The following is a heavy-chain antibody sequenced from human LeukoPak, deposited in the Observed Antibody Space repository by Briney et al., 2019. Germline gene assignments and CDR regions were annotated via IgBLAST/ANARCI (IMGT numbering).Heavy chain of an antibody. CDR1: GSTFSSYE. J-gene: IGHJ4*02. D-gene: IGHD5-12*01. CDR2: IKQDGSEK. V-gene: IGHV3-7*01. CDR3: ARDSGFDYFEY. Sequence: GGSLRLSCAASGSTFSSYEMNWVRQAPGKGLEWVANIKQDGSEKYYVDSVKGRFTISRDNAKNSLYLQMNSLRGEDTAVYYCARDSGFDYFEYWGQGTLVTVSS.